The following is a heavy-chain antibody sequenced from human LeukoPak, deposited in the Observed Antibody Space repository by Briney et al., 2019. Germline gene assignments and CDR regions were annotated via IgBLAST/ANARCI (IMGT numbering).Heavy chain of an antibody. CDR3: ANHFACGSTSCPPFDS. CDR1: GFIVNTYY. D-gene: IGHD2-2*01. Sequence: PGGSLRLSCAVSGFIVNTYYMSWVRQAPGKGLEWVSIIYSDGSTYYADSVKGRFTISRDNAKNSLYLQMNSLRVEDTAVYYCANHFACGSTSCPPFDSWGQGTLVTVSS. V-gene: IGHV3-66*01. CDR2: IYSDGST. J-gene: IGHJ4*02.